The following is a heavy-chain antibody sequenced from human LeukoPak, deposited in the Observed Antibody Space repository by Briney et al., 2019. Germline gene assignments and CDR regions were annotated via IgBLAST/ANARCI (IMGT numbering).Heavy chain of an antibody. CDR3: ARVCGGDCYSYYYYYYGMDV. J-gene: IGHJ6*04. CDR1: GFTFSSYE. V-gene: IGHV3-48*03. Sequence: GGSLRLSCAASGFTFSSYEMNWVRQAPGKWLEWVSYISSSGSTIYYADSVKGRFTISRDNAKNSLYLQMNSLRAEDTAVYYCARVCGGDCYSYYYYYYGMDVWGKGTTVTVSS. D-gene: IGHD2-21*02. CDR2: ISSSGSTI.